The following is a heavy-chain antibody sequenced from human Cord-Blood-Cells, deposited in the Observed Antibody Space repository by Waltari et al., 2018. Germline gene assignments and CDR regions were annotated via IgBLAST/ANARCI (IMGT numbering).Heavy chain of an antibody. Sequence: QVQLVESGGGVVQPGRSLSLSCAASGFTFCSYAMHWVRQAPGKGLEWVAVISYDGSNKYYADSVKGRFTISRDNSKNTLYLQMNSLRAEDMAVYYCAREGTIFGVVIMKYWGQGTLVTVSS. D-gene: IGHD3-3*01. CDR3: AREGTIFGVVIMKY. J-gene: IGHJ4*02. CDR1: GFTFCSYA. V-gene: IGHV3-30*04. CDR2: ISYDGSNK.